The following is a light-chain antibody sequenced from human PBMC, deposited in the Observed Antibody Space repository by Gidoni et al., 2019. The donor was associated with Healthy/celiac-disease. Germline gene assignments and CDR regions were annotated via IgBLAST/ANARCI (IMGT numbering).Light chain of an antibody. V-gene: IGKV3-20*01. Sequence: EIVLTQSPGTLSLSPGERATLSCRGSQSISSNYLAWYQQKPGQAPRVLIYGASNRATGIPDRFSGGGSGTDFTLTISRLEPEDFAVYYCQQYAYSLETFGQGTKVEIK. CDR2: GAS. CDR3: QQYAYSLET. J-gene: IGKJ1*01. CDR1: QSISSNY.